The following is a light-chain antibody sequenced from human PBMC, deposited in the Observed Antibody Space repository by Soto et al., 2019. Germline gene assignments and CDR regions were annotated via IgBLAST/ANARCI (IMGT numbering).Light chain of an antibody. V-gene: IGKV3-11*01. J-gene: IGKJ2*01. CDR3: QQRSNWPPMYT. CDR1: QSVSSY. Sequence: EIVLTQSPATLSLSPGERATLSCRASQSVSSYVAWYQQKPGQAPRLLIYDASNRATGIPARFSGSGSGTDFPLTISSLEPEDFAVYYCQQRSNWPPMYTFGQGTKLEIK. CDR2: DAS.